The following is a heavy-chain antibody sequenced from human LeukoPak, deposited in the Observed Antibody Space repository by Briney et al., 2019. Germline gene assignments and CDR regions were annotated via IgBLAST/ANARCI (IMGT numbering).Heavy chain of an antibody. Sequence: ASVKVSCKASGYTFTSYGISWVRQAPGQGLEWMGCISADNGDTNYAQNLQGRVTMTTDTSTGTAYMELRSLRSDDSAVYYCARTEIAVAGTGGDYYYYYGMDVWGQGTTVTVSS. V-gene: IGHV1-18*01. D-gene: IGHD6-13*01. CDR3: ARTEIAVAGTGGDYYYYYGMDV. CDR1: GYTFTSYG. CDR2: ISADNGDT. J-gene: IGHJ6*02.